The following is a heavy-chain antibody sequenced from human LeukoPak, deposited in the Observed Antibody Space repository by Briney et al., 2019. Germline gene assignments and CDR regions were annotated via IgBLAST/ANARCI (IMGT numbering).Heavy chain of an antibody. CDR2: INPNSGGT. CDR1: GYTFTGYY. J-gene: IGHJ6*02. V-gene: IGHV1-2*02. Sequence: GASVKVSCKASGYTFTGYYMHWVRQAPGQGLEWMGWINPNSGGTNYAQMFQGRVTMTRDTSISTAYMELSRLRSDDTAVYYCASTHGDWGRDYYYGMDVWGQGTTVTVSS. CDR3: ASTHGDWGRDYYYGMDV. D-gene: IGHD4-17*01.